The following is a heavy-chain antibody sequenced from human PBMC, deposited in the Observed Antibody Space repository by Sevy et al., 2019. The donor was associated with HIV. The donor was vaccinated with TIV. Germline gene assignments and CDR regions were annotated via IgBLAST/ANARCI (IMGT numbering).Heavy chain of an antibody. D-gene: IGHD4-17*01. CDR1: GFTFSSYA. Sequence: GGSLRLSCAASGFTFSSYAMHWVRQAPGKGLEWVSAISNSGSDTKYAGSVKGRFTISRDNSKNTLYVQMNSLSAEDTAVYYCAKDRITVMGDAFDLWGQGTMVTVSS. J-gene: IGHJ3*01. CDR2: ISNSGSDT. CDR3: AKDRITVMGDAFDL. V-gene: IGHV3-23*01.